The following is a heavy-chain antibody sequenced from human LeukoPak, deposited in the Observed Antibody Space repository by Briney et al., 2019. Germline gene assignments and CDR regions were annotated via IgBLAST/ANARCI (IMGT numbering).Heavy chain of an antibody. J-gene: IGHJ6*04. Sequence: MTSETLSLTCSVSGGSISGYYWSWIRQPPGQTLEWIGYIYSSGSTNYNPSLQSRVTMSVDTSMNQFSLRLSSVTAADTAVYYCARFTYTTCPSDVWGKGTTVTVSS. CDR2: IYSSGST. CDR1: GGSISGYY. D-gene: IGHD3-16*01. CDR3: ARFTYTTCPSDV. V-gene: IGHV4-4*09.